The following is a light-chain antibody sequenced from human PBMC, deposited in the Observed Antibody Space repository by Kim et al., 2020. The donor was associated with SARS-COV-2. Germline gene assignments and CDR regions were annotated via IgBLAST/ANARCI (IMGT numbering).Light chain of an antibody. CDR3: QLWDSSSDHWV. J-gene: IGLJ3*02. V-gene: IGLV3-21*04. CDR1: NIGSRS. Sequence: SYELTQPPSLSVAPGETASISCGGTNIGSRSVHWYQQKPGQAPVLVIYNHGDRPSGIPERFSGSKFGSTATLTISGVEAGDEADYYCQLWDSSSDHWVFGGGTQLTVL. CDR2: NHG.